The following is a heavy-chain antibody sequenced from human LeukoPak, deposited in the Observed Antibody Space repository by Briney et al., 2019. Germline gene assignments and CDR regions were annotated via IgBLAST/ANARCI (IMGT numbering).Heavy chain of an antibody. V-gene: IGHV3-21*01. D-gene: IGHD1-26*01. CDR2: ISSSSSYI. J-gene: IGHJ4*02. CDR1: GFTFSTYS. CDR3: ARGRPVGAAFDY. Sequence: GGSLRLSCAASGFTFSTYSMNWVRQAPGKGLEWVSSISSSSSYIYYADSVKGRFTISRDNAKNSLHLQMNSLRAEDTAVYYCARGRPVGAAFDYWGQGTLVTVSS.